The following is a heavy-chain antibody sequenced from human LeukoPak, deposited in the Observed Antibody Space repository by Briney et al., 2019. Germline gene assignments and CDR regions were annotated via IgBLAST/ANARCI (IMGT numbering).Heavy chain of an antibody. CDR1: GFTFSTYA. V-gene: IGHV3-23*01. J-gene: IGHJ4*02. CDR3: AKWNRPGTLTGYYTDY. CDR2: VSGSGAST. D-gene: IGHD3-9*01. Sequence: GGSLRLSCAASGFTFSTYAMSWVRQAPGEGLEWVSAVSGSGASTYYADSVKGRFTISRDNSNNTLYLQMNSLRAEDTAVYYCAKWNRPGTLTGYYTDYWGQGTLVTVSS.